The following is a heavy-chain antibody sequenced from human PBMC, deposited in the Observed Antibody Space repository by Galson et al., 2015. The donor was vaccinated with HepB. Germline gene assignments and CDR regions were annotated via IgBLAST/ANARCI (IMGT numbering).Heavy chain of an antibody. CDR2: IILIFGTP. J-gene: IGHJ6*02. CDR3: ARGLVAATQGYYYYVMGV. Sequence: SVKVSCKASGGTFSSYAVTWVRQAPGQGLEWMGGIILIFGTPNYAKKFQGRVTISADDSTNTAYMEMTNLRSEDTAIYYCARGLVAATQGYYYYVMGVWGQGTTVTVSS. V-gene: IGHV1-69*13. D-gene: IGHD2-15*01. CDR1: GGTFSSYA.